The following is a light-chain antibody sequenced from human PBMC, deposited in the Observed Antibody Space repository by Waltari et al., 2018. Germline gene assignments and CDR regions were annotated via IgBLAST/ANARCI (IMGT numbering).Light chain of an antibody. CDR3: VLYMGSGSYWV. V-gene: IGLV8-61*01. Sequence: QTVVTQEPSFSVSPGGTVTLTCGLSSGSVSTSYFPSWYQQTPGQAPRTLIYSTSTRSAGVPDRFSGSILGNKAALTITGAQADDESDYYCVLYMGSGSYWVFGGGTKLTVL. J-gene: IGLJ3*02. CDR1: SGSVSTSYF. CDR2: STS.